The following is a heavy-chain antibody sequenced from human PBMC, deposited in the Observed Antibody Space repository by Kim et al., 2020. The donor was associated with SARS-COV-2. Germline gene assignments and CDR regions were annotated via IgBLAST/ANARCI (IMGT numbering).Heavy chain of an antibody. CDR2: IYYSGST. D-gene: IGHD6-13*01. V-gene: IGHV4-59*01. Sequence: SETLSLTCTVSGGSISSYYWSWIRQPPGKGLEWIGYIYYSGSTNYNPSLKSRVTISVDTSKNQFSLKLSSVTAADTAVYYCARLDKPWMGYSSSNPTWAWFDPWGQGTLVTVSS. CDR3: ARLDKPWMGYSSSNPTWAWFDP. CDR1: GGSISSYY. J-gene: IGHJ5*02.